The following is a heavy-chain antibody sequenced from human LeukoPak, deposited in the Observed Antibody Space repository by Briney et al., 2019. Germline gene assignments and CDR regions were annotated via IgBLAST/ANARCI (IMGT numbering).Heavy chain of an antibody. Sequence: EASVKVSCKGSGGTFSSYAISWVRQAPGQGLEWMGGIIPIFGTANYAQKFQGRVTITADESTSTAYMELSSLRSEDTAVYYCARYCSGGSCLTGFDYWGQGTLVTVSS. J-gene: IGHJ4*02. CDR1: GGTFSSYA. D-gene: IGHD2-15*01. CDR2: IIPIFGTA. CDR3: ARYCSGGSCLTGFDY. V-gene: IGHV1-69*13.